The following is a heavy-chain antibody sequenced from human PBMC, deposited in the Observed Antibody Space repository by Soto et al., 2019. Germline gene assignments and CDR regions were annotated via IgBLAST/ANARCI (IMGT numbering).Heavy chain of an antibody. CDR3: AKEDSSWYFGSSAAFVY. J-gene: IGHJ4*02. D-gene: IGHD6-13*01. V-gene: IGHV3-30-3*01. Sequence: GGSLRLSCAASGFTFSSYAMHWVRQAPGKGLEWVAVISYDGSNKYYADSVKGRFTISRDNSKNTLYLQMNSLRAEDTAVYYCAKEDSSWYFGSSAAFVYWGQGTLVTVSS. CDR2: ISYDGSNK. CDR1: GFTFSSYA.